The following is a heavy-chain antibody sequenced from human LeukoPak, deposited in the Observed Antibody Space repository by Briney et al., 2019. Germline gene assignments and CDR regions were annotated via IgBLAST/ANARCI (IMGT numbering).Heavy chain of an antibody. Sequence: GASVTVSCTLSVWTLTELFMRCVRQAPGKGLEWMGGFDPEDGETIYAQKFQGRVTMTEDTSTDTAYMELSSLRSEDTGVYSCATYRGYWGQGTLVTVSS. J-gene: IGHJ4*02. CDR1: VWTLTELF. CDR3: ATYRGY. D-gene: IGHD3-16*02. V-gene: IGHV1-24*01. CDR2: FDPEDGET.